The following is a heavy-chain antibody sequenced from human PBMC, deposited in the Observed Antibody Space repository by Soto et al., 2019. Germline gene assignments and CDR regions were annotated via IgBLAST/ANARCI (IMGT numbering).Heavy chain of an antibody. D-gene: IGHD3-10*01. CDR1: GYTFSGYY. J-gene: IGHJ6*02. CDR2: INPKFGDT. Sequence: QVQLVQSGAEVKEPGDSVRVSCEASGYTFSGYYIHWVRQAPGQGLEWMGWINPKFGDTTYAQDFQDRVTMTRDMSISTVYMELSRLTSDDTAIYYCARNMDYYYGPGSGNGHGVWGQGTTVTVFS. V-gene: IGHV1-2*02. CDR3: ARNMDYYYGPGSGNGHGV.